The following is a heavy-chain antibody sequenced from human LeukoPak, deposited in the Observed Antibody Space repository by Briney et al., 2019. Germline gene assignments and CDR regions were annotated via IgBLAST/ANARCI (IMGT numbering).Heavy chain of an antibody. D-gene: IGHD6-6*01. CDR3: ARLSTAKKYSGTSGAAY. Sequence: SETLSLTCTVSGGSISSSSYYWGWIRQPPGKGLEWIGSIYYSGSTYYNPSLKSRATISVDTSKNQFSLKLSSVTAADTAVYYCARLSTAKKYSGTSGAAYWGQGTLVTVSS. V-gene: IGHV4-39*01. J-gene: IGHJ4*02. CDR2: IYYSGST. CDR1: GGSISSSSYY.